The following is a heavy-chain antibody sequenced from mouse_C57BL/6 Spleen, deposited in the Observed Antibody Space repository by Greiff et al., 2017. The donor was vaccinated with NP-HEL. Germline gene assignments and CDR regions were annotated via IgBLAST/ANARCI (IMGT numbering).Heavy chain of an antibody. D-gene: IGHD2-4*01. V-gene: IGHV1-26*01. J-gene: IGHJ4*01. Sequence: VQLQQSGPELVKPGASVKISCKASGYTFTDYYMNWVKQSHGKSLEWIGDINPNNGGTSYNQKFKGKATLTVDKSSSTAYMELRSLTSEDSAVYYCARGGLRSSYAMDYWGQGTSVTVSS. CDR3: ARGGLRSSYAMDY. CDR2: INPNNGGT. CDR1: GYTFTDYY.